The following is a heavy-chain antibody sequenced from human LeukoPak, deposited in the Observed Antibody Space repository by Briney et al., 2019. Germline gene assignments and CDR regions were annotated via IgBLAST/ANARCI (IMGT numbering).Heavy chain of an antibody. CDR2: INRDGSTT. CDR3: AKDLNWNYAVDP. Sequence: GGSLRLSCAASGFTFSNFWMHWVRQAPGKGLVWVSRINRDGSTTDYADSVKGRFTISRDNAKNTLYLQMNRLRAEDTAVYYCAKDLNWNYAVDPWGQGTLVTVSS. J-gene: IGHJ5*02. CDR1: GFTFSNFW. V-gene: IGHV3-74*01. D-gene: IGHD1-7*01.